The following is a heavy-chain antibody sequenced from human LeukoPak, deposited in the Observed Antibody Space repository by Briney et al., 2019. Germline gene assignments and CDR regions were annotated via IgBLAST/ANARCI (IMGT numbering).Heavy chain of an antibody. CDR2: INSDGSST. CDR1: GFIFGSYW. CDR3: ARQAAAGPVDY. D-gene: IGHD6-13*01. Sequence: GGSLRLSCAASGFIFGSYWMYWVRQAPGKGLVWVSHINSDGSSTSYADSVKGRFTISRDDAKNTLYLQMNSLRAEDTAVYYCARQAAAGPVDYWGQGTLVTVSS. V-gene: IGHV3-74*01. J-gene: IGHJ4*02.